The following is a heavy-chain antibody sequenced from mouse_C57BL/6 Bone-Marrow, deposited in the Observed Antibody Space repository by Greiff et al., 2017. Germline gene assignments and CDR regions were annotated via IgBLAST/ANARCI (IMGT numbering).Heavy chain of an antibody. CDR2: FHPYNDDT. J-gene: IGHJ2*01. D-gene: IGHD2-4*01. V-gene: IGHV1-47*01. CDR3: GREGDYGGCYFDD. CDR1: GYTFTTYP. Sequence: QVQLKQSGAELVKPGASVKMSCKASGYTFTTYPIEWMKQNHGQSLEWIGNFHPYNDDTKYNEKFKGKATLTVETSSSTVYLQLSRLTYDDSAVYYGGREGDYGGCYFDDWGKGTTLTVSS.